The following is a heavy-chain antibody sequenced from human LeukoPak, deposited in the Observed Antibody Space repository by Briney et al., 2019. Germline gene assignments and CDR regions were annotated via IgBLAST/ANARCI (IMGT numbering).Heavy chain of an antibody. CDR2: ITGSGGST. CDR3: AKDGDSTGYYSSYYNHMDV. CDR1: GFTFSSYA. Sequence: GGSLRLSCAASGFTFSSYAMNWVRQAPGKGLEWVSGITGSGGSTYYADSVKGRFAISRDNSKNTVYLQMNSLRAEDTAIYYCAKDGDSTGYYSSYYNHMDVWGKGTSVTISS. J-gene: IGHJ6*03. V-gene: IGHV3-23*01. D-gene: IGHD3-22*01.